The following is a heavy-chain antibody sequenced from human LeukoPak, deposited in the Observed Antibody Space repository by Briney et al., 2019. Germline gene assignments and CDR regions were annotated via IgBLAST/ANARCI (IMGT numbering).Heavy chain of an antibody. CDR3: AGGQGFLIDY. D-gene: IGHD3-3*01. CDR1: GFTVSSNY. J-gene: IGHJ4*02. Sequence: PGGSLRLSCAASGFTVSSNYMSWVRQAPGKGLEWVANIKQDGSAKYYVDSVKGRLTISRDNAKSLLYLQMNSLRAEDAAVYYCAGGQGFLIDYWGQGTLVTVSS. CDR2: IKQDGSAK. V-gene: IGHV3-7*01.